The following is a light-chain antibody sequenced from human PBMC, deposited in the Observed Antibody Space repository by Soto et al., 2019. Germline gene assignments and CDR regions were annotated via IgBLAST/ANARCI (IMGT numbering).Light chain of an antibody. Sequence: IVMTQCTATLSVSPGERATLSWRASQSVSSYLAWYQQKPGLAPRLLIYDASNRATGIPARFSGNGSGTDFTLTISRLEHEDFAVHYCQQYDSSPRTFGQGTRV. CDR2: DAS. V-gene: IGKV3D-15*01. CDR1: QSVSSY. J-gene: IGKJ1*01. CDR3: QQYDSSPRT.